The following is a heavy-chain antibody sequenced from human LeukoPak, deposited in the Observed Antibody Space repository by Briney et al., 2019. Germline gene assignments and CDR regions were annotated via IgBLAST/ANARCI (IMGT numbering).Heavy chain of an antibody. CDR2: FDPEDGET. CDR1: GYTLTELS. J-gene: IGHJ6*02. Sequence: ASVKVSCKVSGYTLTELSMHWVRQAPGKGLEWMGGFDPEDGETIYAQKVQGRVTMTEDTSTDTAYMALSSLRSEDTAVYYCATDGTFIAAPYYGMDVWGQGTTVTVSS. V-gene: IGHV1-24*01. CDR3: ATDGTFIAAPYYGMDV. D-gene: IGHD6-6*01.